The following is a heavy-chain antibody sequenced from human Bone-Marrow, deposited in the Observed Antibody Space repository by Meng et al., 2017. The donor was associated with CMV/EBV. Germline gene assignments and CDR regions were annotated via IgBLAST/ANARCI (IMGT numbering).Heavy chain of an antibody. D-gene: IGHD4-11*01. CDR3: ARGGGGIYSNFPYDY. Sequence: GESLKISCAASGFTFSSYEMNWVRQAPGKGLEWVANIKQDGSEKYYVDSVKGRFTISRDNAKNSLYLQMNSLRAEDTAVYYCARGGGGIYSNFPYDYWGQGTLVTVSS. CDR2: IKQDGSEK. V-gene: IGHV3-7*01. CDR1: GFTFSSYE. J-gene: IGHJ4*02.